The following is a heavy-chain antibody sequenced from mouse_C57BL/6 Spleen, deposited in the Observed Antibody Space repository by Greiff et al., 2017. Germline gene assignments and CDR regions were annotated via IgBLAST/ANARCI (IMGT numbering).Heavy chain of an antibody. CDR3: TREGYYGNYVRYFDY. V-gene: IGHV5-9-1*02. Sequence: EVKLVESGEGLVKPGGSLKLSCAASGFTFSSYAMSWVRQTPEKRLEWVAYISSGGDYIYYADTVKGRFTISRDNARNTLYLQMSSLKSEDTAMYYCTREGYYGNYVRYFDYWGQGTTLTVSS. CDR2: ISSGGDYI. CDR1: GFTFSSYA. J-gene: IGHJ2*01. D-gene: IGHD2-1*01.